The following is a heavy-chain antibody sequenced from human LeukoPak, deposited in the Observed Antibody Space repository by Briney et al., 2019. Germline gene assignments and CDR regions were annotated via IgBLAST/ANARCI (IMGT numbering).Heavy chain of an antibody. V-gene: IGHV3-30-3*01. Sequence: GGSLRLSCAASGFTFSSYAMHWVRQAPGKGLEWVAVISYDGSNKYYADSVKGRFTISRDNSKNTLYLQMNSLRAEDTAIYYCARIQLWLRGSFDYWGQGTLVTVSS. CDR3: ARIQLWLRGSFDY. D-gene: IGHD5-18*01. J-gene: IGHJ4*02. CDR2: ISYDGSNK. CDR1: GFTFSSYA.